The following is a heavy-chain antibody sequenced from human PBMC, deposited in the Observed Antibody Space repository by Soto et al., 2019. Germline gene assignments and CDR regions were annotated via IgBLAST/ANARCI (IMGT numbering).Heavy chain of an antibody. CDR2: FDPEDGET. J-gene: IGHJ6*02. CDR1: GYTLTELS. Sequence: ASVKVSCKVSGYTLTELSMHWVRQAPGKGLEWMGGFDPEDGETIYAQKFQGRVTMTEDTSTDTAYMELSSLRSEDTAVYYCATTPPLDYGGNNPPLYYYYGMDVWGQGTTVTASS. CDR3: ATTPPLDYGGNNPPLYYYYGMDV. V-gene: IGHV1-24*01. D-gene: IGHD4-17*01.